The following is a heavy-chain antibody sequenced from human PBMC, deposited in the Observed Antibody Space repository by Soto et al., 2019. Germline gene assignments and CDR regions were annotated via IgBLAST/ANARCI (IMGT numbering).Heavy chain of an antibody. Sequence: SETLSLTCTVSGGSISSGGYYWSWIRQHPGKGLEWIGYIYYSGSTYYNPSLKSRVTISVDTSKNQFSLKLSSVTAADTAVYYCARGPSITMVRGVIITSYFDYWGQGTLVTVSS. CDR3: ARGPSITMVRGVIITSYFDY. J-gene: IGHJ4*02. V-gene: IGHV4-31*03. D-gene: IGHD3-10*01. CDR2: IYYSGST. CDR1: GGSISSGGYY.